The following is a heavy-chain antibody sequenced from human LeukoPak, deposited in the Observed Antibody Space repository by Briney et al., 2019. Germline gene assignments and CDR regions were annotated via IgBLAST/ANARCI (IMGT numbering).Heavy chain of an antibody. D-gene: IGHD3-22*01. CDR2: INPNSGGT. J-gene: IGHJ6*02. CDR3: ARNYYDSSGYYYVSDYYYYGMDV. CDR1: GYTFTGYY. V-gene: IGHV1-2*02. Sequence: ASVKVSCKASGYTFTGYYMHWVRQAPGQGLEWMGWINPNSGGTNYAQKFQGRVTITRDTSISTAYMEQSRLRSDDTAVYYCARNYYDSSGYYYVSDYYYYGMDVWGQGTTVTVSS.